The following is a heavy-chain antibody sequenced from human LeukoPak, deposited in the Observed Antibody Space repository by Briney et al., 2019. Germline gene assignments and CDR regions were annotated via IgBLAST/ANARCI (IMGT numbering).Heavy chain of an antibody. V-gene: IGHV4-34*01. CDR2: INHSGST. CDR3: ARVFPVLRFLEWLPADV. D-gene: IGHD3-3*01. Sequence: SETLSLTCAVYGGSFSGYYWSWIRQPPGKGLEWIGEINHSGSTNYNPSLKGRVTISVDTSKNQFSLKLSSVTAADTAVYYCARVFPVLRFLEWLPADVWGKGTTVTVSS. CDR1: GGSFSGYY. J-gene: IGHJ6*04.